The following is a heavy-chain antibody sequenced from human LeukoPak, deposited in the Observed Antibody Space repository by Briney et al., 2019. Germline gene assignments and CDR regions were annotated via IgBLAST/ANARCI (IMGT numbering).Heavy chain of an antibody. CDR3: AREGSGCSSTSCYADNWFDP. Sequence: SGSTYYNPSLKSRVTISVDRSKNQFSLKLSSVTAADTAVYYCAREGSGCSSTSCYADNWFDPWGQGTLVTVSS. CDR2: SGST. V-gene: IGHV4-30-2*01. J-gene: IGHJ5*02. D-gene: IGHD2-2*01.